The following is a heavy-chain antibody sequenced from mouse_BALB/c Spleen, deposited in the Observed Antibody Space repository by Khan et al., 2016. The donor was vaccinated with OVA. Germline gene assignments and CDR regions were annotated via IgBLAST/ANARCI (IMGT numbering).Heavy chain of an antibody. CDR2: INHYNDGT. CDR1: GYTFTRYV. CDR3: VRPGNSYERVFDY. J-gene: IGHJ2*01. D-gene: IGHD2-12*01. Sequence: EVQLQVPGPELVKPGASVKMSCKASGYTFTRYVMHWVKQKPGQGLEWIGYINHYNDGTKYNEKFKGKATLTSDKSSSTAYMELSSLTSEDSAVYYCVRPGNSYERVFDYWGQGTTLTVSS. V-gene: IGHV1S136*01.